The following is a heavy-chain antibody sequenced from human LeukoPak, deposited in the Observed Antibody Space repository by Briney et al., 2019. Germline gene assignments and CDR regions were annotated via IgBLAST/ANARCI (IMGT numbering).Heavy chain of an antibody. CDR1: GFTFSSFA. CDR3: VVTTRSMSFDY. CDR2: IDQDGSGK. Sequence: GGSLRLSCAASGFTFSSFAMSWVRQAPGKGLEWVASIDQDGSGKYYVDSVKGRFTISRDNAKNSLYLQMTSLSAEDTAVYYCVVTTRSMSFDYWGQGTLVTVSS. D-gene: IGHD3-22*01. J-gene: IGHJ4*02. V-gene: IGHV3-7*05.